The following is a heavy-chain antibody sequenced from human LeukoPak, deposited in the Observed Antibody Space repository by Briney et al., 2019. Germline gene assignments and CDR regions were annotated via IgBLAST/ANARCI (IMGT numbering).Heavy chain of an antibody. D-gene: IGHD5-24*01. J-gene: IGHJ4*02. CDR2: ITPSGGT. CDR1: GYTFTVYA. Sequence: ASVKASCKVSGYTFTVYAMHSVPQAPGQGLEWMGWITPSGGTNYPQKFQGRVAITRDTSITTAYMDLSRLTSDDTAVYYCARDRYGVGFAHFDNTGPRALVTVSS. V-gene: IGHV1-2*02. CDR3: ARDRYGVGFAHFDN.